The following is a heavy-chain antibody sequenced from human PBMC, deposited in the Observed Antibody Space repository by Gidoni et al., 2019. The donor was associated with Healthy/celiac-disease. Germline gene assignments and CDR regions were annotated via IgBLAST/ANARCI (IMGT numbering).Heavy chain of an antibody. CDR2: ISSSMSYI. CDR1: GFPFSSYS. Sequence: VHLVESGGGLVKPGGSLRLSCAASGFPFSSYSMNWVRQAPGKGLEWVSSISSSMSYIYYADSVKGRFTISRDNAKNSLYLQMNSLRAEDTAVYYCATTVVTPGAFDIWGQGTMVTVSS. V-gene: IGHV3-21*01. D-gene: IGHD4-17*01. J-gene: IGHJ3*02. CDR3: ATTVVTPGAFDI.